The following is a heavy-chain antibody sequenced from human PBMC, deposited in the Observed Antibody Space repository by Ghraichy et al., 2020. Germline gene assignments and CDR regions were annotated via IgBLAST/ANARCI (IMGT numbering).Heavy chain of an antibody. Sequence: SETLYLTCAVYGGSFSGYYWSWIRQPPGKGLEWIGEINHSGSTNYNPSLKSRVTISVDTSKNQFSLKLSSVTAADTAVYYCARGSIAAAGNLFYYYYGMDVWGQGTTVTVSS. CDR1: GGSFSGYY. CDR2: INHSGST. CDR3: ARGSIAAAGNLFYYYYGMDV. D-gene: IGHD6-13*01. J-gene: IGHJ6*02. V-gene: IGHV4-34*01.